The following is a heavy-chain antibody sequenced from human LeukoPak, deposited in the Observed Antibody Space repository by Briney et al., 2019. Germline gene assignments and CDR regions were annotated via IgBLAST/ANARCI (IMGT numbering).Heavy chain of an antibody. J-gene: IGHJ4*02. D-gene: IGHD3-22*01. V-gene: IGHV4-34*01. Sequence: PSETLSLTCAVYGGSFSGHYWSWIRQPPGKGLEWIGEINHSGSTNYNPSLKSRVTISVDTSKNQFSLKLSSVTAADTAVYYCAILTVYDSSGYYLPWGQGTLVTVSS. CDR3: AILTVYDSSGYYLP. CDR2: INHSGST. CDR1: GGSFSGHY.